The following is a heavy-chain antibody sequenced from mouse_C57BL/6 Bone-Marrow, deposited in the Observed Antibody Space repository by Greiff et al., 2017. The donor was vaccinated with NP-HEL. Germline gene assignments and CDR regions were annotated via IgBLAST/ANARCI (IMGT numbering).Heavy chain of an antibody. V-gene: IGHV5-16*01. CDR1: GFTFSDYY. J-gene: IGHJ2*01. Sequence: EVQLVESEGGLVQPGRSMKLSCTASGFTFSDYYMAWVRQVPEKGLEWVANINYDGSSTYYLDSLKSRFIISRDNAKNILYLQMSSLKSEDTATYYCARAGTTMVTKYYFDYWGQGTTLTVSS. D-gene: IGHD2-2*01. CDR3: ARAGTTMVTKYYFDY. CDR2: INYDGSST.